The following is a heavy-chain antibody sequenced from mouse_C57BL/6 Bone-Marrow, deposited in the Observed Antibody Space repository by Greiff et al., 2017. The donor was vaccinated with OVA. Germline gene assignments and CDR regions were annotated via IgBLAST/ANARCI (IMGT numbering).Heavy chain of an antibody. V-gene: IGHV1-64*01. J-gene: IGHJ1*03. D-gene: IGHD1-1*01. CDR1: GYTFTSYW. CDR3: ARRTDPIDYYGSSYYGHWYFDV. CDR2: IHPNSGST. Sequence: QVQLKEPGAELVKPGASVKLSCKASGYTFTSYWMHWVKQRPGQGLEWIGMIHPNSGSTNYNEKFKSKATLTVDKSSSTAYMQLSSLTSEESAVYHCARRTDPIDYYGSSYYGHWYFDVWGRGTTVTVTS.